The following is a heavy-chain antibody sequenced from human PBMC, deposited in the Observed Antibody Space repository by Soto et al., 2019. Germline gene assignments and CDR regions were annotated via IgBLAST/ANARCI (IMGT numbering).Heavy chain of an antibody. CDR3: ARGGGRWLLKHLYYFDY. V-gene: IGHV4-30-4*01. CDR2: IYYSGST. CDR1: GGSISSGDYY. D-gene: IGHD2-15*01. J-gene: IGHJ4*02. Sequence: SETLSLTCTVSGGSISSGDYYWSWIRQPPGKGLEWIGYIYYSGSTYYNTSLKSRVTISVDTSKKQFSMKLSSVTAADTAVYYCARGGGRWLLKHLYYFDYWGQGTLVTVSS.